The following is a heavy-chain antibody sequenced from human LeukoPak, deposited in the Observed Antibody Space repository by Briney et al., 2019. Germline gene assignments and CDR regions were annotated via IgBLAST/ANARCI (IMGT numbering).Heavy chain of an antibody. CDR2: INHSGST. CDR3: ARRRDGYNEDFFDY. V-gene: IGHV4-34*01. J-gene: IGHJ4*02. D-gene: IGHD5-24*01. CDR1: GGSFSGNY. Sequence: PSETLSLTCAVYGGSFSGNYWSWIRQPPGKGLEWIGEINHSGSTYYNASLKSRVTISVDTSRNQFSLKLSSVTAADTAVYYCARRRDGYNEDFFDYWGQGTLVTVSS.